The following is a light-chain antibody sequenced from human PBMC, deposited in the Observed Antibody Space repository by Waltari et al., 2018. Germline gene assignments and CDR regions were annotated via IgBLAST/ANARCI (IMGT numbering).Light chain of an antibody. CDR3: QQYNNWPLT. CDR1: QSLSSN. V-gene: IGKV3-15*01. Sequence: EIVMTQSPAPLSVSPGERATLACRASQSLSSNLAWYQQKPGQAPGLLIYGASTRATGIPARFSGSGSGTEFTLTISSLQSEDFAVYYCQQYNNWPLTFGGGTKVEIK. CDR2: GAS. J-gene: IGKJ4*01.